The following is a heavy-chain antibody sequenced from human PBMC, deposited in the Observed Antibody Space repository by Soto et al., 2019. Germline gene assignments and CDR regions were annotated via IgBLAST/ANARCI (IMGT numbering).Heavy chain of an antibody. D-gene: IGHD3-3*01. CDR2: IKSKTDGGTT. CDR1: GFTFSNAW. CDR3: TTSTYYDFWSGYRTALDY. J-gene: IGHJ4*02. V-gene: IGHV3-15*07. Sequence: GGSLRLSCAASGFTFSNAWMNWVRQAPGKGLEWVGRIKSKTDGGTTDYAAPVKGRFTISRDDSKNTLYLQMNSLKTEDTAVYYCTTSTYYDFWSGYRTALDYWGQGTLVTVSS.